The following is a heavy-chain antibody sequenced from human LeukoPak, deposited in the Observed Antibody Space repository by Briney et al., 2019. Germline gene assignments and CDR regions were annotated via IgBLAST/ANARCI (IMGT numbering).Heavy chain of an antibody. CDR1: GGSISSYY. V-gene: IGHV4-59*01. J-gene: IGHJ6*03. CDR2: IHYSGTT. D-gene: IGHD1-1*01. Sequence: RSETLPLTCTVSGGSISSYYWSWIRQPPGKGLEWIGYIHYSGTTSYNPSLKSRVTISVNTSKNQFSLKLSSVTAADTAVYFCARVSWSPGTSYYYMDVWGKGTTVTVSS. CDR3: ARVSWSPGTSYYYMDV.